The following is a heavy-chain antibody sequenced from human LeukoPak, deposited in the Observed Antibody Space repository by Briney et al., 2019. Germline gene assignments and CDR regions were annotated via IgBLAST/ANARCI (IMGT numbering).Heavy chain of an antibody. CDR2: ISAYNGNA. CDR1: GYTFSIYG. V-gene: IGHV1-18*01. Sequence: ASVKVSCKTSGYTFSIYGISWVRQAPGQGLEWMGWISAYNGNAVYEQNLQGRCTMTTDTSTSTAYMELRSLRSDDTAVYYCARQADFGALLSPDHWGQGTLVTVST. CDR3: ARQADFGALLSPDH. J-gene: IGHJ4*02. D-gene: IGHD3-10*01.